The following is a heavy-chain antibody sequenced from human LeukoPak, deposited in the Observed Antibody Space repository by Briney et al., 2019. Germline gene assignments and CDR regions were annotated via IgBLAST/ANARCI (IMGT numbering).Heavy chain of an antibody. CDR1: GGSISSSSFH. CDR3: ARAGNYGGYAFDI. D-gene: IGHD4-23*01. CDR2: IYHSGST. J-gene: IGHJ3*02. V-gene: IGHV4-39*01. Sequence: SETLSLTCTVSGGSISSSSFHWGWIRQPPGKGLEWIGSIYHSGSTYSYPSLKSRVTISVDTSKNQFSLKLSSVTAADTAVYYCARAGNYGGYAFDIWGQGTMVTVSS.